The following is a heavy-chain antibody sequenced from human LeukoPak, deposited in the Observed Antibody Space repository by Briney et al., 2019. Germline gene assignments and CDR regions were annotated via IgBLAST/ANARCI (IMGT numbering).Heavy chain of an antibody. CDR2: IYYSGST. CDR1: GGSISSSSYY. J-gene: IGHJ4*02. D-gene: IGHD1-26*01. Sequence: SETLSLTCAVSGGSISSSSYYWGWIRQPPGKGLEWIGSIYYSGSTYYNPSLKSRVTISVDTSKNQFSLKLSSVTAADTAVYYCARGPRGSFISYWGQGTLVTVSS. CDR3: ARGPRGSFISY. V-gene: IGHV4-39*07.